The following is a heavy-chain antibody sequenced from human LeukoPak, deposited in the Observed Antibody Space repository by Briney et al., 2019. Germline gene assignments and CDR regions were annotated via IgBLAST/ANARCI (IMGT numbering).Heavy chain of an antibody. D-gene: IGHD2/OR15-2a*01. Sequence: GGSLRLSCAASGFIFSSFEMNWVRQAPGKGLEWISYISRSGDTRDYADSVKGRFTISRDNAKNSLFLQVNSLSVEDTAVYYCTREGTTSGFFDWSQGTLVTVSS. V-gene: IGHV3-48*03. J-gene: IGHJ4*02. CDR2: ISRSGDTR. CDR3: TREGTTSGFFD. CDR1: GFIFSSFE.